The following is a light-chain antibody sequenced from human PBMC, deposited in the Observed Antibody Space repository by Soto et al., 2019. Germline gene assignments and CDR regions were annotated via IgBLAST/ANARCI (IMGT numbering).Light chain of an antibody. V-gene: IGLV2-8*01. CDR1: SSDVGGYKY. J-gene: IGLJ2*01. CDR3: TSYAGSNSLL. Sequence: QSALTQPASVSGSPGQSITISCTGTSSDVGGYKYVSWYQQHPDKAPKLMIFEVSKRPSGVPDRFSASKSGNTASLTVSGLQAEDEADYYCTSYAGSNSLLFAGGTQLTVL. CDR2: EVS.